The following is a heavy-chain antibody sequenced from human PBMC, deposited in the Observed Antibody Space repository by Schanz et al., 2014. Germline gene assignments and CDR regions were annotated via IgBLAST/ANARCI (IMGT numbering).Heavy chain of an antibody. CDR2: ISSDETVT. J-gene: IGHJ4*02. CDR3: AKIGYGGLLNYYIDH. Sequence: QVQLVESGGGVVQPGRSLRLSCTISGFSFSRYGMHWVRQAPGKGLEWVAVISSDETVTYYVDSVKGRFTISRDNSKNTLYLQMSSLKTEDTAVYYCAKIGYGGLLNYYIDHWGQGKLGT. V-gene: IGHV3-30*18. D-gene: IGHD3-16*01. CDR1: GFSFSRYG.